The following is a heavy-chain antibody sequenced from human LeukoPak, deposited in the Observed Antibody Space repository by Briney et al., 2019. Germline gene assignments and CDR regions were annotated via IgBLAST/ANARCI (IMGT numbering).Heavy chain of an antibody. Sequence: SETLSLTCSVSGYSISSGYYWGWVRQAPGKGLEWIGSIDRSGSTNYNPSLKSRVTISVDTSKNQFSLNVSSVTAADTAVYYCARVVQSTDSSGFYLPEYFQHWGQGTLVTVSS. J-gene: IGHJ1*01. CDR1: GYSISSGYY. D-gene: IGHD3-22*01. V-gene: IGHV4-38-2*02. CDR2: IDRSGST. CDR3: ARVVQSTDSSGFYLPEYFQH.